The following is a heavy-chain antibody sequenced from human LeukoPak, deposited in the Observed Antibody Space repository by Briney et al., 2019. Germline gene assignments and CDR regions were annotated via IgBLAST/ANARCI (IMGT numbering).Heavy chain of an antibody. CDR1: GYTFTSYG. CDR3: ARDCIGCHGFDY. Sequence: ASVKVSCKASGYTFTSYGITWVRQAPGQGLEWMGWVSAYADNTNYVQKIQGRVTMTTDTSMSTAYMELRSLRSDDTAVYYCARDCIGCHGFDYWGQGTLVTVSS. V-gene: IGHV1-18*01. J-gene: IGHJ4*02. CDR2: VSAYADNT. D-gene: IGHD2-15*01.